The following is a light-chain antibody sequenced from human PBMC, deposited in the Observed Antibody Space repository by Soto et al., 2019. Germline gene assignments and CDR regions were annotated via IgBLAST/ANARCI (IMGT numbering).Light chain of an antibody. Sequence: QSVLTQPPSVSGAPGQRVTISCPGSSSNIGAGYDVHWYQQLPGTAPKLLIYGNSNRPSGVPDRFSGSKSGTSASLAITGLQAEDEADYYCQSYDSSVSKVVFGGGTKLTVL. J-gene: IGLJ2*01. CDR2: GNS. CDR3: QSYDSSVSKVV. V-gene: IGLV1-40*01. CDR1: SSNIGAGYD.